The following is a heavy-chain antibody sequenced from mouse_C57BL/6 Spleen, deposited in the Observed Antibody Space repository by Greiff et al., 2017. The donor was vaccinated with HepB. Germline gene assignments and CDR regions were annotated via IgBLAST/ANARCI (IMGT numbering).Heavy chain of an antibody. CDR2: IDPSDSYT. J-gene: IGHJ2*01. V-gene: IGHV1-69*01. CDR1: GYTFTSYW. Sequence: QVQLQQPGAELVMPGASVKLSCKASGYTFTSYWMHWVKQRPGQGLEWIGEIDPSDSYTNYNQKFKGKSTLTVDKSSSTAYMELSSLTSEDSAVYYGARGYYDYDRYYFDYWGQGTTLTVSS. CDR3: ARGYYDYDRYYFDY. D-gene: IGHD2-4*01.